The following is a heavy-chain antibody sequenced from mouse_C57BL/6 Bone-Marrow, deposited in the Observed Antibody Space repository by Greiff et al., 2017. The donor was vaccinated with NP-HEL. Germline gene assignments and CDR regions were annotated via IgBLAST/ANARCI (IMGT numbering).Heavy chain of an antibody. V-gene: IGHV5-9*01. CDR3: ARPFYDSPFAY. Sequence: EVKVVESGGGLVKPGGSLKLSCAASGFTFSSYTMSWVRQTPEKRLEWVATISGGGGNTYYPDSVKGRFTISRDNAKNTLYLQMSSLRSEDTALYYCARPFYDSPFAYWGQGTMVTVSA. D-gene: IGHD2-4*01. CDR2: ISGGGGNT. J-gene: IGHJ3*01. CDR1: GFTFSSYT.